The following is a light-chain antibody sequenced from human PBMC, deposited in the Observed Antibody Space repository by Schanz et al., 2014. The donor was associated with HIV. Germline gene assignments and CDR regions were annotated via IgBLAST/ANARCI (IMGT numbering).Light chain of an antibody. Sequence: QSVLTQPPSLSEAPRQRVTISCSGRRSNIGSNTVHWYQQLPGTAPRLLIFSDHRRPSGVRNRFSGSKSGTSASLAISGLQSEDEAGYYCAAWDDNLRGVVFGGGTKLTVL. V-gene: IGLV1-36*01. CDR1: RSNIGSNT. CDR2: SDH. CDR3: AAWDDNLRGVV. J-gene: IGLJ2*01.